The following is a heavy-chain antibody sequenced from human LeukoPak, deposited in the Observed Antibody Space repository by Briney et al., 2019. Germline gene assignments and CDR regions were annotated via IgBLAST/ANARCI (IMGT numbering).Heavy chain of an antibody. V-gene: IGHV1-18*01. CDR1: GYTFTNYA. D-gene: IGHD3-22*01. CDR2: FSAYNGHT. CDR3: ARVEGVVVITPVDY. Sequence: ASVKVSCKASGYTFTNYAVSWVRQAPGQGPEWMGWFSAYNGHTSYAQNLQGRVTMTTDTSTSTAYMELRSLRSDDTAVYYCARVEGVVVITPVDYWGQGTLVTVSS. J-gene: IGHJ4*02.